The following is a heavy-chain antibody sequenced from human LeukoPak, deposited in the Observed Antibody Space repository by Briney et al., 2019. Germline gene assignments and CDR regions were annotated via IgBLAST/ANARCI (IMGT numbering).Heavy chain of an antibody. V-gene: IGHV3-23*01. D-gene: IGHD3-10*01. CDR2: ISGSGGTT. CDR3: AKQAGGSGNYYYY. Sequence: GGSLRLSCEASGFTFSSYAMSWVRQAPGKGLEWVSAISGSGGTTYYADSVKGRFTISRDNSKNTLYLQMSSLRAEGTAVYFCAKQAGGSGNYYYYWGQGTLVTVSS. J-gene: IGHJ4*02. CDR1: GFTFSSYA.